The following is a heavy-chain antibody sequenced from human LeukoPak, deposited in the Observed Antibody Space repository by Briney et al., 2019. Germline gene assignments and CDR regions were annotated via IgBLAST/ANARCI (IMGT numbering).Heavy chain of an antibody. D-gene: IGHD1-26*01. CDR1: GGSFSGYY. CDR2: INHSGST. V-gene: IGHV4-34*01. Sequence: SETLSLTCAVYGGSFSGYYWSWIRQPPGKGLEWIGEINHSGSTNYNPSLKSRVTISVDTSKNQFSLKLSSVTAADTAAYYCARRERKKEDWGQGTLVTVSS. J-gene: IGHJ4*02. CDR3: ARRERKKED.